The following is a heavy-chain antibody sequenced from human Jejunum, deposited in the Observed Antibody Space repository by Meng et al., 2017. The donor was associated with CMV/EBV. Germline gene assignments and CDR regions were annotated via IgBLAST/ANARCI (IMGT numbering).Heavy chain of an antibody. V-gene: IGHV4-34*01. J-gene: IGHJ4*02. CDR1: GGSFSGYY. Sequence: YGGSFSGYYWSWIRQSPGQGLEWIGQINHSGSASYNPSLRRRVTISEDRSKNQFSLRLTSVTAADTAIYYCARKYCGSSNCYPFDYWGQGELVTVSS. CDR2: INHSGSA. CDR3: ARKYCGSSNCYPFDY. D-gene: IGHD2-2*01.